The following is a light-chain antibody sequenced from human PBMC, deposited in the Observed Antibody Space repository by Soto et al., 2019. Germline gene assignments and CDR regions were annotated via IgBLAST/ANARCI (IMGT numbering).Light chain of an antibody. CDR1: SSDVGGYNY. CDR2: DVS. J-gene: IGLJ1*01. V-gene: IGLV2-11*01. CDR3: GSYAGRFIYV. Sequence: QSALTQPRSVSGSPGQSVTISCTGTSSDVGGYNYVSWYQQHPGKAPKLMISDVSKRPSGVPDRFSGSKSGNTASLTISGLQSEDEADYYCGSYAGRFIYVFGTGTKVTVL.